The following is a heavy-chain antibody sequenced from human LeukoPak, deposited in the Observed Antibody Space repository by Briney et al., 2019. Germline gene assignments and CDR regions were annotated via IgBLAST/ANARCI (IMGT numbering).Heavy chain of an antibody. J-gene: IGHJ5*02. CDR1: GGSISSYY. CDR2: IYTSGST. V-gene: IGHV4-4*07. D-gene: IGHD3-22*01. CDR3: ARDEWYYDSSDPPTNWFDP. Sequence: PSETLSLTCTVSGGSISSYYWSWIRQPAGKGLEWIGRIYTSGSTNYNPSLKSRVTMSVDTSKNQFSLKLSSVTAADTAVYYCARDEWYYDSSDPPTNWFDPWGQGTLVTVSS.